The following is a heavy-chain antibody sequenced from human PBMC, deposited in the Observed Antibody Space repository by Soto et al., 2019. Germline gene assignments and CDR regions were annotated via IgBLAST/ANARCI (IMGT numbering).Heavy chain of an antibody. V-gene: IGHV3-23*01. J-gene: IGHJ4*02. CDR3: ARLVSAAANDY. Sequence: GGSLRLSCAASGFTFSSYAMSWVRQAPGKGLEWVSGISGSGDSTYYADSVKGRFTISRDNSKNTLYLQMNSLRAEDTAVYYCARLVSAAANDYWGQGALVTVSS. CDR2: ISGSGDST. CDR1: GFTFSSYA. D-gene: IGHD1-26*01.